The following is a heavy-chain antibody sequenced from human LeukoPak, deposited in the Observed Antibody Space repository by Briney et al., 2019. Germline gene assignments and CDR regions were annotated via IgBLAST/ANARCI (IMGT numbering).Heavy chain of an antibody. D-gene: IGHD6-19*01. J-gene: IGHJ5*02. Sequence: PSETLSLTCTVSGGSISSYYWSWIRQPPGKGLEWIGYNYYSGSTNYNPSLKSRVSISVDTSKNQFSLKLSSVTAADTAVYYCARGYSTGWNEYNWFDPWGQGTLVTVSS. CDR1: GGSISSYY. CDR3: ARGYSTGWNEYNWFDP. CDR2: NYYSGST. V-gene: IGHV4-59*01.